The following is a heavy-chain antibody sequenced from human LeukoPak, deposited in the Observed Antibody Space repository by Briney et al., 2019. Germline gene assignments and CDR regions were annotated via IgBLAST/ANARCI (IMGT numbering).Heavy chain of an antibody. CDR3: ARDRWYDKSDYYYNLDH. V-gene: IGHV1-18*01. J-gene: IGHJ4*02. D-gene: IGHD3-22*01. CDR2: ISGYNGET. Sequence: GASVKVSCKASGYTFTSYGISWVRQAPGQGLEWMGWISGYNGETNIAQKFQGRVTMTTDTSTSTGYMEVRSLRSDDTAVYYCARDRWYDKSDYYYNLDHWGQGTLVTVSS. CDR1: GYTFTSYG.